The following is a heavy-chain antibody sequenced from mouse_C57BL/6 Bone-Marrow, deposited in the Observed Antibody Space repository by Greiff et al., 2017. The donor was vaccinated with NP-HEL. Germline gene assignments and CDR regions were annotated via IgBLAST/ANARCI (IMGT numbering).Heavy chain of an antibody. J-gene: IGHJ2*01. CDR3: ARSSITTGYFDY. CDR2: IRNKANGYTT. Sequence: EVKLMESGGGLVQPGGSLSLSCAASGFTFTDYYMSWVRQPPGKALEWLGFIRNKANGYTTEYSASEKCRFTISRDNSQSILYLQMNALRAEDSATYYCARSSITTGYFDYWGQGTTLTVSS. D-gene: IGHD1-1*01. CDR1: GFTFTDYY. V-gene: IGHV7-3*01.